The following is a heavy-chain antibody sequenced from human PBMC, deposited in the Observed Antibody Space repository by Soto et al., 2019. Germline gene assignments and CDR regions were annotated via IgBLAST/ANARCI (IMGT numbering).Heavy chain of an antibody. Sequence: SGPTLVNPPQTLTLTCTFSGFSLSTSGMCVSWIRQPPGKALEWLGIIFWDDSKHYSPSLRSRLTITKDTSKNQVVLTMTNMDPMDTGTYYCAHKGPEDWPLDYWGQGTLVTVSS. V-gene: IGHV2-5*08. CDR2: IFWDDSK. CDR3: AHKGPEDWPLDY. CDR1: GFSLSTSGMC. D-gene: IGHD3-9*01. J-gene: IGHJ4*02.